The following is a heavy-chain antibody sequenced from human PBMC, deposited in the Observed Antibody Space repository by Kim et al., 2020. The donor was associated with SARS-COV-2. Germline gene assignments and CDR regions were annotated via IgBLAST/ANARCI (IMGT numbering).Heavy chain of an antibody. CDR2: INHSGST. D-gene: IGHD1-7*01. J-gene: IGHJ4*02. V-gene: IGHV4-34*01. CDR1: GGSFSGYY. CDR3: ASWNYEGGGCFDY. Sequence: SETLSLTCAVYGGSFSGYYWSWIRQPPGKGLEWIGEINHSGSTNYNPSLKSRVTISVDTSKNQFSLKLSSVTAADTAVYYCASWNYEGGGCFDYWGQGTLVTVSS.